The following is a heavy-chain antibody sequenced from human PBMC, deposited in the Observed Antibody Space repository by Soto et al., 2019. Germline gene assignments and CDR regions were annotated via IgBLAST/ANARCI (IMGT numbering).Heavy chain of an antibody. J-gene: IGHJ5*02. V-gene: IGHV1-46*01. D-gene: IGHD3-10*01. CDR1: GNTFTTYS. CDR3: AREVHVYYYGSGKNWFDP. CDR2: INLAGGST. Sequence: QVQLVQSGAEMKKPGASVNVSCQASGNTFTTYSIHWVRQAPGQGLEWMGTINLAGGSTRYKQKFKGRVTMTRDTSTSTVYMELSSLRSEDTAVYYCAREVHVYYYGSGKNWFDPWGQGTLVTVSS.